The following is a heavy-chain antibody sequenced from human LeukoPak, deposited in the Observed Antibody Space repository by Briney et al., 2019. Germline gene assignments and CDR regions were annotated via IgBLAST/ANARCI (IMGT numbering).Heavy chain of an antibody. V-gene: IGHV4-31*03. CDR3: ARASAYYYGMDV. J-gene: IGHJ6*02. Sequence: SETLSLTCTVSGGSISSGDYHWSWIRQHPGKGLEWIGYIFYSGSTNYNPSLKSRVTISVDTSKNQFSLRLTSVTAADTAVYFCARASAYYYGMDVWGQGTTVTVSS. CDR2: IFYSGST. CDR1: GGSISSGDYH.